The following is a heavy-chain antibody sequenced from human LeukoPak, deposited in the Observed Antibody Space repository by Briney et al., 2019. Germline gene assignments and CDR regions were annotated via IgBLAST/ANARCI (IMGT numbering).Heavy chain of an antibody. V-gene: IGHV3-30*04. Sequence: PGGSLRLSCAASGFTFSGYAMHWVRQAPGKGLEWVALISYDGSDKYYADSVKGRFTISRDNSKNTLSLQMSSLRPEDTAVYYCAREQCYYGSGSYYALDYWGQGTLVTVSS. J-gene: IGHJ4*02. CDR3: AREQCYYGSGSYYALDY. CDR1: GFTFSGYA. CDR2: ISYDGSDK. D-gene: IGHD3-10*01.